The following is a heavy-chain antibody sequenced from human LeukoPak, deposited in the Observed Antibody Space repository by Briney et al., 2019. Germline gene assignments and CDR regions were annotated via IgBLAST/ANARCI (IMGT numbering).Heavy chain of an antibody. D-gene: IGHD6-6*01. J-gene: IGHJ6*03. CDR2: IIPMFDTP. Sequence: EASVTVSCTASGDTFSTYAVSWVRQAPGQGLEWIGGIIPMFDTPNYAQKFQGRVTFTADDSTSTAYMELTSLTSDDTAVYYCARDKPIGARPYYYMDVWGKGTTVTVSS. CDR1: GDTFSTYA. V-gene: IGHV1-69*13. CDR3: ARDKPIGARPYYYMDV.